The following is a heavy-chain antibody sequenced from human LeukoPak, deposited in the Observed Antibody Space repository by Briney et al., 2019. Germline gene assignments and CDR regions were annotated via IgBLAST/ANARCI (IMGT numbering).Heavy chain of an antibody. Sequence: SETLSLTCTVSGGSISSSSYYWGWIRQPPGKGLEWIGSIYYSGSTYYNPSLKSRLTISVDTSKNQFSLKLSSVTAADTAVYYCATIGYSYELDYWGQGTLVTVSS. D-gene: IGHD5-18*01. CDR3: ATIGYSYELDY. CDR1: GGSISSSSYY. V-gene: IGHV4-39*01. J-gene: IGHJ4*02. CDR2: IYYSGST.